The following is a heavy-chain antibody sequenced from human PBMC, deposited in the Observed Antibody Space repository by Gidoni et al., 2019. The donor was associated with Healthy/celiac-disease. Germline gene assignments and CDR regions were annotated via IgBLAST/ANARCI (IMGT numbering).Heavy chain of an antibody. Sequence: QVQLQQSGPGLVKPSETLSLTCPVSGGSISSYYWSWIRQPAGKGLEWIGRIYTSGSTNYNPSLKSRVTMSVDTSKNQFSLKLSSVTAADTAVYYCARTGSGSYWIWYYFDYWGQGTLVTVSS. CDR2: IYTSGST. CDR3: ARTGSGSYWIWYYFDY. D-gene: IGHD3-10*01. J-gene: IGHJ4*02. V-gene: IGHV4-4*07. CDR1: GGSISSYY.